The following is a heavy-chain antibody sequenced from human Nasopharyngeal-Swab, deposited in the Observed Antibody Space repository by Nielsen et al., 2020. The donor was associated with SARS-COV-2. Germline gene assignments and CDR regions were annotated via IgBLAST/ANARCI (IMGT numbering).Heavy chain of an antibody. J-gene: IGHJ3*02. CDR2: IGTAGDP. CDR1: GFTFSSHD. Sequence: GESLTISYAASGFTFSSHDMHWVSQATGKGLEWVSAIGTAGDPYYPGPVKGRFTISRENAKNSLYLQMNSLSAGDTAVYYCARARSVAGTGDDAFDIWGQGTMVTVSS. V-gene: IGHV3-13*05. CDR3: ARARSVAGTGDDAFDI. D-gene: IGHD6-19*01.